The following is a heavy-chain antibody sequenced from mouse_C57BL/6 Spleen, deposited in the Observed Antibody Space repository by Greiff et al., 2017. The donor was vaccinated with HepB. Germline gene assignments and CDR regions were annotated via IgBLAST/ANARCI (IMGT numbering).Heavy chain of an antibody. CDR2: IHPNSGST. CDR1: GYTFTSYW. CDR3: ARRDMDGNYWYFDV. J-gene: IGHJ1*03. D-gene: IGHD2-1*01. V-gene: IGHV1-64*01. Sequence: VQLQQSGAELVKPGASVKLSCKASGYTFTSYWMHWVKQRPGQGLEWIGMIHPNSGSTNYNEKFKSKATLTVDKSSSTAYMQLSSLTSEDSAVYYCARRDMDGNYWYFDVWGTGTTVTVSS.